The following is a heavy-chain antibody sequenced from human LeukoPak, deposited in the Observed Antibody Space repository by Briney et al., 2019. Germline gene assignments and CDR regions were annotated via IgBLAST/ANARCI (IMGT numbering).Heavy chain of an antibody. CDR2: ISGSGSYT. CDR1: GFTVSEKY. Sequence: PGGSLRLSCAASGFTVSEKYMSWVRQAPGKGLEWVSAISGSGSYTDYADSVKGRFTISKDNSKNTLCMRMSSLRAEDTAVYYCAKRRYDSSGHFDSWGQGTLVTVSS. D-gene: IGHD3-22*01. J-gene: IGHJ4*02. CDR3: AKRRYDSSGHFDS. V-gene: IGHV3-23*01.